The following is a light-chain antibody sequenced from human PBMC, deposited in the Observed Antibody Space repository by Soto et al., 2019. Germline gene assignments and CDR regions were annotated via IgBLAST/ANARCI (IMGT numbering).Light chain of an antibody. CDR1: QSVLYSSNNKNC. J-gene: IGKJ1*01. V-gene: IGKV4-1*01. Sequence: DIVMTQSPDSLAVSLGERATIKCKSSQSVLYSSNNKNCLTWYQQKPGQPPKLLIYWASTRESGVPDRFSGSGSGTDFTLTISSLQAEDVAVYYCQQYYRTPWTFGQGTKVEIK. CDR3: QQYYRTPWT. CDR2: WAS.